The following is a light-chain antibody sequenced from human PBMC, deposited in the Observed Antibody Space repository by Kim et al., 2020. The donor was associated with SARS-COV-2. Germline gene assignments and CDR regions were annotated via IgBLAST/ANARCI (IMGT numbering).Light chain of an antibody. CDR3: LPLNTFPIT. J-gene: IGKJ5*01. Sequence: GDRVTIPCRASQVIRTDSGWYQQNPGRAPKRLIYGASSLQSGVPSRFSGRGSWTAFTLTISSPQPEDFATYFCLPLNTFPITFG. CDR2: GAS. V-gene: IGKV1-17*01. CDR1: QVIRTD.